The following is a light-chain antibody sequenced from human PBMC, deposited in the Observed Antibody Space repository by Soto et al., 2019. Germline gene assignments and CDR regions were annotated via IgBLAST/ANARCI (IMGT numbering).Light chain of an antibody. V-gene: IGLV3-1*01. CDR1: KLGDKY. Sequence: SYELTQPPSVSVSPGQTATITCSGDKLGDKYACWYQQKPCQHPVLVIYQDSRRPSGIPERFSGSNSGNTATLTISGTQAMDEADYYCQAWDSSTWVFGGGTKLTVL. CDR3: QAWDSSTWV. CDR2: QDS. J-gene: IGLJ3*02.